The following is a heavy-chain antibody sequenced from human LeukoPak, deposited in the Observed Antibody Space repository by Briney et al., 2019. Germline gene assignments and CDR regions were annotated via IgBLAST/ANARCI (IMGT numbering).Heavy chain of an antibody. CDR1: GGSISNYY. CDR2: IHYSGST. V-gene: IGHV4-59*01. J-gene: IGHJ2*01. D-gene: IGHD3-22*01. CDR3: ARWRDYYDSSGYSYWYFDL. Sequence: SETLSLTCTVSGGSISNYYWNWIRQPPGKGLEWIGHIHYSGSTNYNSSLKSRVSISVHTPKNQFSLKLSSVTGAGTAVYYCARWRDYYDSSGYSYWYFDLWGRGTLVTVSA.